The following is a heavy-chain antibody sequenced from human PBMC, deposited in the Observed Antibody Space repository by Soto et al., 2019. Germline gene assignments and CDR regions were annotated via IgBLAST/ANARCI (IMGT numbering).Heavy chain of an antibody. D-gene: IGHD5-18*01. CDR1: GFTFSSYS. CDR2: ISSSSSYI. J-gene: IGHJ4*02. CDR3: ARDLVDTAMVTDDY. V-gene: IGHV3-21*01. Sequence: VGSLRLSCAASGFTFSSYSMNWVRQAPGKGLEWVSSISSSSSYIYYADSVKGRFTISRDNAKNSLYLQMNSLRAEHTAVYYCARDLVDTAMVTDDYWGQGTLVTVSS.